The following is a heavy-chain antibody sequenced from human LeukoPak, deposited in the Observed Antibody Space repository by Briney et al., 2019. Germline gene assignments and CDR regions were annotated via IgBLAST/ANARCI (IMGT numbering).Heavy chain of an antibody. D-gene: IGHD2-2*01. V-gene: IGHV1-18*01. CDR3: ARTPYCSSTSCPHYYYYMDV. J-gene: IGHJ6*03. CDR1: GYTFTSYG. CDR2: ISAYNGNT. Sequence: AASVKVSCKASGYTFTSYGISWVRQAPGQGLEWMGWISAYNGNTNYAQKLQGRVTMTTDTSTSTAYMELRSLRSDDTAVYYCARTPYCSSTSCPHYYYYMDVWGKGTTVTISS.